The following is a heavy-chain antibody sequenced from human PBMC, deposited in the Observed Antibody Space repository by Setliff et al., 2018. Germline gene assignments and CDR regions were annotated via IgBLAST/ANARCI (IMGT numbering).Heavy chain of an antibody. CDR1: GYSFTRYY. J-gene: IGHJ4*02. CDR3: ARGGLAADGRKGVFKH. D-gene: IGHD6-13*01. CDR2: INTGGGSA. Sequence: ASVKVSCKTSGYSFTRYYMHWVRQAPGQGLEWMGIINTGGGSASYAQKFQGRVTMTSDTSMNTVYMEVNSVTSDDTAIYYCARGGLAADGRKGVFKHWGQGTLVTVSS. V-gene: IGHV1-46*01.